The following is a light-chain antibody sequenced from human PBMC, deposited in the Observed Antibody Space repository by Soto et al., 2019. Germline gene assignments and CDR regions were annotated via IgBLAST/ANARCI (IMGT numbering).Light chain of an antibody. CDR3: QQYGSSSGFT. J-gene: IGKJ3*01. V-gene: IGKV3-20*01. CDR1: QSVSSGC. CDR2: GAS. Sequence: ESVLRQSPGTLSLSPGERATLSCRASQSVSSGCLAWYQQKPGQAPRLLIYGASSRATGIPDRSSGSGSGTDLTLTISRLEPEDFAVYYCQQYGSSSGFTFGPWTKVDIK.